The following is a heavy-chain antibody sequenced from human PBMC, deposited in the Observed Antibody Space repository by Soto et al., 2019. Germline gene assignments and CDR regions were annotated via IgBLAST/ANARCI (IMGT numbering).Heavy chain of an antibody. D-gene: IGHD2-15*01. J-gene: IGHJ4*02. V-gene: IGHV3-30*18. CDR3: AKVLRRYCSGGSCPTPGY. CDR2: ISYDGSNK. CDR1: GFTFSSYG. Sequence: GGSLRLSCAASGFTFSSYGMHWVRQAPGKGLEWVAVISYDGSNKYYADSVKGRFTISRDNSKNTLYLQMNSLRAEDTAVYYCAKVLRRYCSGGSCPTPGYWGQGTLVTVSS.